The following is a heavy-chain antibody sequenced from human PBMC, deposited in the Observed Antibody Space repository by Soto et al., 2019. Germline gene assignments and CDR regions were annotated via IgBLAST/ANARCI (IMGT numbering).Heavy chain of an antibody. Sequence: GGSLRLSCAASGFTFSSYSMSWVRQAPGKGLEWVSSISSSSNYIYYADSVKGRFTISRDNAKNSLYLQMNSLRAEDTALYYCARVPLSHHDYYYGLGVWGQGTTVTVSS. J-gene: IGHJ6*02. V-gene: IGHV3-21*01. CDR1: GFTFSSYS. CDR2: ISSSSNYI. CDR3: ARVPLSHHDYYYGLGV.